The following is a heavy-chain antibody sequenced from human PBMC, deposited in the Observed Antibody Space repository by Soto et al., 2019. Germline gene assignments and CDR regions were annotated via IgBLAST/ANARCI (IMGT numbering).Heavy chain of an antibody. Sequence: QVTLKESGPVLVTPTETLTLTCTVSGFSLSNARMGVRWIRQPPGKALEWLAHIFSNDEKSYSTSLKSRLTLSKDTSKSQVVLTMTNMDPVDTATYYCARNYYYYMDVWGKGTTVTVSS. CDR3: ARNYYYYMDV. CDR1: GFSLSNARMG. J-gene: IGHJ6*03. CDR2: IFSNDEK. V-gene: IGHV2-26*01.